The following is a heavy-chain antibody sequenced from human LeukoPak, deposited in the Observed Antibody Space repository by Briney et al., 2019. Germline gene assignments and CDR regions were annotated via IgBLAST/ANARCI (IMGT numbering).Heavy chain of an antibody. Sequence: GGSLRLSCAASGFTFSSYAMSWVRQAPGKGLEWVSAISGSGGSTYYADSVKGRFTISRDNSMNTLYLQMNSLRAEDTAVYYCAKDGSRELLEDAFDIWGQGTMVTVSS. D-gene: IGHD1-26*01. CDR2: ISGSGGST. CDR3: AKDGSRELLEDAFDI. CDR1: GFTFSSYA. V-gene: IGHV3-23*01. J-gene: IGHJ3*02.